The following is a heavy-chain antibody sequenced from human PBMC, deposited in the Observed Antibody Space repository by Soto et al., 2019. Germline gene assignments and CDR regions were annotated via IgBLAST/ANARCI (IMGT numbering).Heavy chain of an antibody. CDR2: IYYSGST. D-gene: IGHD6-13*01. Sequence: QVQLQESGPGLVKPSQTLSLTCTVSGGSISSGGYYWSWIRQHPGKGLEWIGYIYYSGSTYYNPSLKSRVTIAVDTSKNQCSLKLSSVAAADTAVYYCARGGSKPGDDAFDIWGQGTMVTVSS. V-gene: IGHV4-31*03. CDR1: GGSISSGGYY. CDR3: ARGGSKPGDDAFDI. J-gene: IGHJ3*02.